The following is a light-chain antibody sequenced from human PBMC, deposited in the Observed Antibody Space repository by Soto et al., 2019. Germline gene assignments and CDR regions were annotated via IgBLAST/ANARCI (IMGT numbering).Light chain of an antibody. CDR1: QDISNY. J-gene: IGKJ4*01. V-gene: IGKV1-33*01. CDR3: QQYDNLPLT. Sequence: DIQMTQSPSSLSASVGDRVTITCQASQDISNYLNWYQQKPVKAPKLLIYDASNLETGVPSRFSGSGSGTDVTFTISSLQPEDIATYYCQQYDNLPLTFGGGTKVEIK. CDR2: DAS.